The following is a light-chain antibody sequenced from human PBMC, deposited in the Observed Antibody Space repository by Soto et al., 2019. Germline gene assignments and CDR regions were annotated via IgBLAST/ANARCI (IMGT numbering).Light chain of an antibody. V-gene: IGLV2-14*01. Sequence: QSALTQPASVSGSPGQSITISCTGTSNDVGGHKYVSWYQQHPGKAPKLIIYEVTNRPSGVSDRFSASKSANTASLTISGLQAEDEADYYCSSYTIRSTVVFGGGPKVTVL. CDR2: EVT. CDR1: SNDVGGHKY. CDR3: SSYTIRSTVV. J-gene: IGLJ2*01.